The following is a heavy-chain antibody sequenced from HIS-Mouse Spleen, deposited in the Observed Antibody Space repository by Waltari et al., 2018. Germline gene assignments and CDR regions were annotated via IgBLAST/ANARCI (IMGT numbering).Heavy chain of an antibody. CDR3: AREIPYSSSWYDWYFDL. D-gene: IGHD6-13*01. CDR1: GGSISSRSYY. V-gene: IGHV4-39*07. CDR2: IYYIGST. Sequence: QLQLQESGPGLVKHSETLSLTCTVSGGSISSRSYYWAWVRQTPGKGLEWIGSIYYIGSTYYNPSLKSRVTISVDTSKNQFSLKLSSVTAADTAVYYCAREIPYSSSWYDWYFDLWGRGTLVTVSS. J-gene: IGHJ2*01.